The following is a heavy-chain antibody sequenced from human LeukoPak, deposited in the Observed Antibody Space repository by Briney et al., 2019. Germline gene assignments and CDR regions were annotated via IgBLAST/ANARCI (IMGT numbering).Heavy chain of an antibody. D-gene: IGHD4-23*01. V-gene: IGHV4-30-2*01. CDR2: IYHSGST. Sequence: SETLSLTCAVSGGSISSGGYSWSWIRQPPGKGLEWIGYIYHSGSTYYNPSLKSRVTISVDRSKNQFSLKLSSVTAADTAVYYCARGGLGKGPFDYWGQGTLVTVSS. CDR1: GGSISSGGYS. CDR3: ARGGLGKGPFDY. J-gene: IGHJ4*02.